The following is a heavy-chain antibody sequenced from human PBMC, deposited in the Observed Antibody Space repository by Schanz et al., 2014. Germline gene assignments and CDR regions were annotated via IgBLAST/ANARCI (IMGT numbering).Heavy chain of an antibody. J-gene: IGHJ3*02. CDR3: TRGGYSYALSAFDI. D-gene: IGHD5-18*01. CDR2: ITAYNGDT. V-gene: IGHV1-18*01. Sequence: QVQLVQSGPEVEKPGASVKVSCKASGYNITSNDVTWVRQAPGQGLEWMGWITAYNGDTNYALKLQGRVTMTTDTSTGTAYMELRSLRSDDTALYYCTRGGYSYALSAFDIWGQGTMVTVSS. CDR1: GYNITSND.